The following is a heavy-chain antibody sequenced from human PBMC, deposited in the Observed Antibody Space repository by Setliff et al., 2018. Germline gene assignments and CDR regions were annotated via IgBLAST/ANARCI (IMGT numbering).Heavy chain of an antibody. CDR1: GGSISNSNY. CDR3: VKGTNVVMVYTGFDH. D-gene: IGHD2-8*01. J-gene: IGHJ4*01. CDR2: IWDAGSI. V-gene: IGHV3-53*01. Sequence: ASETLSLTCTVSGGSISNSNYFWGWIRQPPGKGLEWVAVIWDAGSIHLADSVKGRFTISRDNSKNTLFLQMSSLRAADTAVYYCVKGTNVVMVYTGFDHWGQGTLVTVSS.